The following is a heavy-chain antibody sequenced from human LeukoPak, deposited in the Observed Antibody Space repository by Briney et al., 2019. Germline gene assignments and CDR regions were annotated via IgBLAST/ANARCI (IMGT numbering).Heavy chain of an antibody. J-gene: IGHJ4*02. Sequence: GGSLRLSCAASGFTFSSYGMHWVRQAPGKGLEWVAVIWYDGSNEYYADSVKGRFTISRDNSKNTLYLQMNSLRAEDMAVYYCAREIIGGASFLDYWGQGTLVPSPQ. V-gene: IGHV3-33*01. CDR2: IWYDGSNE. D-gene: IGHD1-26*01. CDR3: AREIIGGASFLDY. CDR1: GFTFSSYG.